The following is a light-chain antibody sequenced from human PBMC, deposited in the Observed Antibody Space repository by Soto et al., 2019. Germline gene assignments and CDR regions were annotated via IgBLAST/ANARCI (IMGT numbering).Light chain of an antibody. V-gene: IGKV3-20*01. CDR3: QQYGGSPIT. CDR1: QSVSRR. J-gene: IGKJ5*01. CDR2: GAS. Sequence: EVVLKQSPGTLSLSPGGRATLYCRASQSVSRRLAWYQQRPGQSPRLLISGASMWASGVPVRFIGSGSGTDFTLTITRLEPEDFAVYYCQQYGGSPITFGLGTRLEIK.